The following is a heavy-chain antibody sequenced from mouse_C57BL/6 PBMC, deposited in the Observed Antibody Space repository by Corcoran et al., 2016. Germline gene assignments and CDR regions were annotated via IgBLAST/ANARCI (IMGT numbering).Heavy chain of an antibody. CDR1: GYTFTDYY. Sequence: VQLKQSGAELVRPGASVKLSCKASGYTFTDYYINWVKQRPGQGLEWIARIYPGSGNTYYNEKFKGKATLTAEKSSSTAYMQLSSLTSEDSAVYFCARSHYYGSSYDWYFDVWGTGTTVTVSS. D-gene: IGHD1-1*01. CDR3: ARSHYYGSSYDWYFDV. V-gene: IGHV1-76*01. J-gene: IGHJ1*03. CDR2: IYPGSGNT.